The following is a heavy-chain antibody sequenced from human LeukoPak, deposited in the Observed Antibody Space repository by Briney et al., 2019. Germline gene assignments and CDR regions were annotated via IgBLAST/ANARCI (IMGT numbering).Heavy chain of an antibody. CDR1: GFTFSSYA. D-gene: IGHD6-13*01. Sequence: GGSLRLSCAASGFTFSSYAMSWVRQAPGKGLEWVSAIGGSGGNTYYADSVKGRFTISRDNSKNTLYLQMNSLRAEDTAVYYCAKSRYSSTWYDYWGQGTLVPVSS. CDR2: IGGSGGNT. V-gene: IGHV3-23*01. J-gene: IGHJ4*02. CDR3: AKSRYSSTWYDY.